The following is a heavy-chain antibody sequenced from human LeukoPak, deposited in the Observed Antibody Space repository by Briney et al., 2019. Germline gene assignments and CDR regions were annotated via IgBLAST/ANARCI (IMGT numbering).Heavy chain of an antibody. D-gene: IGHD2-2*01. V-gene: IGHV4-34*01. CDR1: GGSFSGYY. J-gene: IGHJ6*04. Sequence: SETLSLNCAVYGGSFSGYYWSWIRQPPGKGLEWIGEINHSGSTNYNPSPKSRVTISVDTSKNQFSLKLTSVTAADTAVYYCAREGIVVLPAAPLDVWGKGTTVTVSS. CDR2: INHSGST. CDR3: AREGIVVLPAAPLDV.